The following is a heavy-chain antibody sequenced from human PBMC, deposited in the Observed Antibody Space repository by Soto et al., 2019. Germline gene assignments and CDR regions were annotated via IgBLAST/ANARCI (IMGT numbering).Heavy chain of an antibody. D-gene: IGHD3-16*01. Sequence: QVQLVESGGDVVQPGRSLRLSCAASGFTFSFYAMHWVRQAPGKGLEWVAVISYNGRNKHYVDSVKGRFTISRDNSQDTLYLQMDSLRPDDTAVYYCARQAKIGDQSQFYFDSWGQGTLVTVSS. V-gene: IGHV3-30*04. CDR3: ARQAKIGDQSQFYFDS. CDR1: GFTFSFYA. J-gene: IGHJ4*02. CDR2: ISYNGRNK.